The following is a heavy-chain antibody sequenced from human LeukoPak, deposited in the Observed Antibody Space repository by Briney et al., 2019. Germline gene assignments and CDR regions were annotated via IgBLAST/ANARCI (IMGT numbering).Heavy chain of an antibody. CDR2: IWYDGSNK. J-gene: IGHJ4*02. Sequence: PGGSLRLSCAASGFIFSSYGMHWVRQAPGKGLEWVAVIWYDGSNKNYADSIKGRFTISRDNSKNTLYLQMNSLRAEDTAVYYCASSYYDILTGYQELDHWGQGTLVPVSS. V-gene: IGHV3-33*01. CDR1: GFIFSSYG. D-gene: IGHD3-9*01. CDR3: ASSYYDILTGYQELDH.